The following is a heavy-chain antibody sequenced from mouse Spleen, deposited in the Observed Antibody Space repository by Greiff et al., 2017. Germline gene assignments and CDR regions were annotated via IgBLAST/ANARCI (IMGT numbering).Heavy chain of an antibody. CDR3: ARSEKLNWDGFAY. V-gene: IGHV1-7*01. CDR1: GYTFTSYW. D-gene: IGHD4-1*01. Sequence: QVQLQQSGAELAKPGASVKLSCKASGYTFTSYWMHWVKQRPGQGLEWIGYINPSSGYTKYNQKFKDKATLTADKSSSTAYMQLSSLTYEDSAVYYCARSEKLNWDGFAYWGQGTLVTVSA. J-gene: IGHJ3*01. CDR2: INPSSGYT.